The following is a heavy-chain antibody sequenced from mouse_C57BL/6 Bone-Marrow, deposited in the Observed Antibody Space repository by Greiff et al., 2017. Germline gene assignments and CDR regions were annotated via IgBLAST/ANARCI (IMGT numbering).Heavy chain of an antibody. CDR1: GYTFTSYG. D-gene: IGHD2-10*02. CDR3: AREYGNYNAD. Sequence: QVQLQQPGAELVKPGASVKMSCKASGYTFTSYGLTWVKQRPGQGLEWIGDIDPGSGSTHYHEKFKSKATLTVDTSSSTAYMQLSSLTSEDSAVYYCAREYGNYNADWGQGTLVTVSA. V-gene: IGHV1-55*01. J-gene: IGHJ3*01. CDR2: IDPGSGST.